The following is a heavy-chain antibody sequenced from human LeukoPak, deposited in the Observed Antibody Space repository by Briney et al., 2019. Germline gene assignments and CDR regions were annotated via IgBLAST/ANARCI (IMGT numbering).Heavy chain of an antibody. V-gene: IGHV4-39*01. D-gene: IGHD3-16*02. CDR3: ARRVITFGGVIAFDY. J-gene: IGHJ4*02. Sequence: SETLSLTCTVSGGSISSSSYYWGWIRQPPGKGLEWIGSIYYSGSTYYNPSLKGRVTISVDTSKNQFSLKLSSVTAADTAVYYCARRVITFGGVIAFDYWGQGTLVTVSS. CDR2: IYYSGST. CDR1: GGSISSSSYY.